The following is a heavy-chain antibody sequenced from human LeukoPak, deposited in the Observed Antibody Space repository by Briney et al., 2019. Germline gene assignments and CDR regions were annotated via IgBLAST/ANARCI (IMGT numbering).Heavy chain of an antibody. J-gene: IGHJ4*02. V-gene: IGHV3-30*15. CDR3: SRDGDVTGETFDY. D-gene: IGHD2-21*02. Sequence: GRSLRLSCAASGFTFSSFAMHWVRQAPGKGLEWVAVMSSDGRKESYADSVKGRFTISRDNSKSTLFLQMSSLRPEDTAVYYCSRDGDVTGETFDYWSQGTLVTVSS. CDR1: GFTFSSFA. CDR2: MSSDGRKE.